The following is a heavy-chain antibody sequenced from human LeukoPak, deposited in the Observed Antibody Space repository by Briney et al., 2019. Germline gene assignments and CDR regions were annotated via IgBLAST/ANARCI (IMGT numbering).Heavy chain of an antibody. CDR3: AHRRPGYGSSWQGGYFDL. J-gene: IGHJ2*01. CDR2: IYWNGEK. Sequence: SGPTLVDPTQTLTLTCTFSEFSLRTSGVGVGWIRQPPGKALEWLALIYWNGEKRQRSSLKSDVTITKDTSKNLVVLTMTNMDPVDTATYYCAHRRPGYGSSWQGGYFDLWGRGTLVTVSS. D-gene: IGHD6-13*01. V-gene: IGHV2-5*01. CDR1: EFSLRTSGVG.